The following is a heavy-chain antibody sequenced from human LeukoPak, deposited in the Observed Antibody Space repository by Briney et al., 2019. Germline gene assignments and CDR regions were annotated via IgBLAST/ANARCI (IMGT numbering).Heavy chain of an antibody. CDR1: GFTFSSYW. V-gene: IGHV3-7*01. D-gene: IGHD6-13*01. CDR2: IKHDGSEK. CDR3: ARVGTAEGTLEDY. Sequence: GGSLRLSCAASGFTFSSYWMSWVRQPPGKGLEWVANIKHDGSEKYCVDSVKGRFTISRDNARTSLYLQMNSLRAEDTAVYYCARVGTAEGTLEDYWGQGTLVTVSS. J-gene: IGHJ4*02.